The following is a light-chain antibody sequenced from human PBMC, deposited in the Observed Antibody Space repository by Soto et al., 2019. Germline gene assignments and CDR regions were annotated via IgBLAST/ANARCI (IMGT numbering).Light chain of an antibody. J-gene: IGKJ3*01. V-gene: IGKV1-5*03. CDR1: QDIGDW. Sequence: DDRLTQSPSTLSASVGDRVTISCRASQDIGDWLAWYQQKPGKAPKLLIHRVSRLQSGVPVRFSGSGSETEFTLTINGLQPDDFATYYRQRYNSHLFFFGPGTKVQSK. CDR3: QRYNSHLFF. CDR2: RVS.